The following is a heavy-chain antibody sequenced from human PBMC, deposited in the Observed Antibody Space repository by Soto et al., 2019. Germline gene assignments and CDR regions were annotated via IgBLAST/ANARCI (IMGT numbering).Heavy chain of an antibody. CDR1: GYTFTSYD. V-gene: IGHV1-8*01. Sequence: QVQLVQSGAEVKKPGASVKVSCKASGYTFTSYDINWVRQATGQGLEYLGWMNPNSGNTGYVQKFQGRVTMTRDTSISTANMERSSLRSEDTAVYFCARGVKYGAYSRWFDPWGQGTLVTVSS. CDR2: MNPNSGNT. D-gene: IGHD4-17*01. J-gene: IGHJ5*02. CDR3: ARGVKYGAYSRWFDP.